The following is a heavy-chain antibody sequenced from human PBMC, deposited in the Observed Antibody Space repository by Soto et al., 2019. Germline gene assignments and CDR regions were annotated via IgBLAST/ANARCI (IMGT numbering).Heavy chain of an antibody. D-gene: IGHD2-2*01. CDR2: IYYSGST. CDR3: ASHIVVVPAAMGDRDYYYYMDV. Sequence: SETLSLTCTVSGGSISSSSYYWGWIRQPPGKGLEWIGSIYYSGSTYYNPSLKSRVTISVDTSKNQFSLKLSSVTAADTAVYYCASHIVVVPAAMGDRDYYYYMDVWGKGTTVT. CDR1: GGSISSSSYY. V-gene: IGHV4-39*01. J-gene: IGHJ6*03.